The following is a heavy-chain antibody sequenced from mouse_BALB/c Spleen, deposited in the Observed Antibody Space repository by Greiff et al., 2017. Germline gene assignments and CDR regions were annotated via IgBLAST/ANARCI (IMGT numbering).Heavy chain of an antibody. Sequence: EVHLVESGGGLVKPGGSLKLSCAASGFTFSDYYMYWVRQTPEKRLEWVATISDGGSYTYYPDSVKGRFTISRDNAKNNLYLQMSSLKSEDTAMYYCARDRGGYYDYAMDYWGQGTSVTVSS. J-gene: IGHJ4*01. CDR3: ARDRGGYYDYAMDY. CDR1: GFTFSDYY. D-gene: IGHD2-3*01. V-gene: IGHV5-4*02. CDR2: ISDGGSYT.